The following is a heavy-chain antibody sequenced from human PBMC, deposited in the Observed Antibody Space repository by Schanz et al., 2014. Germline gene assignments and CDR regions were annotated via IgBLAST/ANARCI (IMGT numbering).Heavy chain of an antibody. CDR1: GFTFGTFW. Sequence: EVQLVESGGCLLQPGGSLRLSCAASGFTFGTFWMSWVRQAPGKGPEWVSVIFGGGSTYYADSVKGRFTISRDNSKNTLYLQMNSLIAEDTAVYYCAKCIGWYGRCAFDIWGQGTMVTVSS. CDR3: AKCIGWYGRCAFDI. CDR2: IFGGGST. V-gene: IGHV3-66*01. D-gene: IGHD6-19*01. J-gene: IGHJ3*02.